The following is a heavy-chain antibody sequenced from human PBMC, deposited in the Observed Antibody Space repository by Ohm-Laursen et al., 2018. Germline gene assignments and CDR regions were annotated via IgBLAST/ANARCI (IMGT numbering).Heavy chain of an antibody. CDR1: GFTFDDYA. Sequence: SLRLSCAASGFTFDDYAMHWVRQATGKGLEWVSAIGTAGDTYYPGSVKGRFTISRENAKNSLYLQMNSLRAGDTAVYYCARGAVADAFDIWGQGTMVTVSS. J-gene: IGHJ3*02. D-gene: IGHD6-19*01. V-gene: IGHV3-13*01. CDR3: ARGAVADAFDI. CDR2: IGTAGDT.